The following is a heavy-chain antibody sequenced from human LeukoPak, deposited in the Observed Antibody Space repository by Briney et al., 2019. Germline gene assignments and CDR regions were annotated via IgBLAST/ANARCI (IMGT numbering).Heavy chain of an antibody. V-gene: IGHV4-59*01. Sequence: SETLSLTCTVSGGSISSYYWSWMRQPPGKGLEWIGYIYYSGSTNYNPSLKSRVTISVDTSKNQFSLRLSSVTAADTAVYYCAMGTEDSSGYYYYYYYMDVWGKGTTVTVSS. CDR3: AMGTEDSSGYYYYYYYMDV. CDR1: GGSISSYY. D-gene: IGHD3-22*01. J-gene: IGHJ6*03. CDR2: IYYSGST.